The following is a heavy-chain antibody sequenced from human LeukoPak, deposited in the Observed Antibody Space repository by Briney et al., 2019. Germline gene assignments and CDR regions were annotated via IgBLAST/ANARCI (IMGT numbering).Heavy chain of an antibody. D-gene: IGHD3-10*01. CDR3: ARGPTGGLWFGELWDSSSGLFDY. CDR2: IYYSGST. CDR1: VDSISIYY. V-gene: IGHV4-59*01. Sequence: SETLSLTCTVSVDSISIYYGRCVRHPHGRGLEWSVYIYYSGSTNHNPHRKNRVTTAVATSKNQVSLKLSSVTAADTAVYYCARGPTGGLWFGELWDSSSGLFDYWGQGTLVTVSS. J-gene: IGHJ4*02.